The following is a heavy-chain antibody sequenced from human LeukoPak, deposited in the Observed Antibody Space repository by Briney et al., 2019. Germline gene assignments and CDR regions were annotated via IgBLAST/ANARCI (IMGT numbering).Heavy chain of an antibody. J-gene: IGHJ5*02. V-gene: IGHV1-46*01. CDR3: ARDRFNYYGSGSYHNPTPYNWFDP. Sequence: ASVKVSCKASGYTFTSYYMHWVRQAPGQGLEWMGIINPSGGSTSYAQKFQGRVTMTRDTSTSTVYMELSSLRSEDTAVYYCARDRFNYYGSGSYHNPTPYNWFDPWGQGTLVTVSS. CDR1: GYTFTSYY. D-gene: IGHD3-10*01. CDR2: INPSGGST.